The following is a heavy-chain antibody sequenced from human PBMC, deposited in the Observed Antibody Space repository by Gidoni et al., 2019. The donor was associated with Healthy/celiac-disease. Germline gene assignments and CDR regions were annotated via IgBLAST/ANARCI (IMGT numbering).Heavy chain of an antibody. CDR3: ARGLQSSGYYYSSWYFDL. CDR2: INHSGST. J-gene: IGHJ2*01. V-gene: IGHV4-34*01. CDR1: GGSFSGYY. D-gene: IGHD3-22*01. Sequence: QVQLQQWGAGLLKPSETLSLTCAVYGGSFSGYYWSWIRQPPGKGLEWIGEINHSGSTNYNPSLKSRVTISVDTSKNQFSLKLSSVTAADTAVYYCARGLQSSGYYYSSWYFDLWGRGTLVTVSS.